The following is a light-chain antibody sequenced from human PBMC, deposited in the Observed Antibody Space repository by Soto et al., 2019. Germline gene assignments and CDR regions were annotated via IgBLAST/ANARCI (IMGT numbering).Light chain of an antibody. CDR2: EVS. CDR1: SSDVGGYND. V-gene: IGLV2-14*01. J-gene: IGLJ1*01. CDR3: SSYTSSSTQV. Sequence: QSALTQPASVSGSPGQSITISCTGTSSDVGGYNDVSWYQQHPGKAPKLMIYEVSKRPSGVSKRVSGSKSGNTASLTISGLQAEDEADYYCSSYTSSSTQVFGTGTKVTVL.